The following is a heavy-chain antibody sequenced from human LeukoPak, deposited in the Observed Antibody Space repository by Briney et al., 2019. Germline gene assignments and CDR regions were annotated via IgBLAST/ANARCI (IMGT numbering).Heavy chain of an antibody. CDR1: GFTFSSHS. J-gene: IGHJ4*02. CDR3: ARGYCSSTSCSIDY. D-gene: IGHD2-2*01. CDR2: ITSSGNYM. V-gene: IGHV3-21*01. Sequence: KPGGSLRLSCAASGFTFSSHSMNWVRQAPGKGLEWVSSITSSGNYMYYADSVKGRFTISRDNAKNSLYLQMNSLRAEDTAVYYCARGYCSSTSCSIDYWGQGTLVTVSS.